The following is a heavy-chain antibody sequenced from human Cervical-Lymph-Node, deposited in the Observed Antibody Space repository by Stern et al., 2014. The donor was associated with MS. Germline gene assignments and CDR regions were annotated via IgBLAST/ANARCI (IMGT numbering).Heavy chain of an antibody. Sequence: ESGPTLVKPTQTLTLTCTFSGFSLRTSGVAVGWIRQPPGKALEWLALIYWDDDKRYSASLKSRLTITKDTHKNQVVLTMTNMDPVDTATYYCAHRHYSGWFDPWGQGTLVTVSS. CDR2: IYWDDDK. CDR1: GFSLRTSGVA. V-gene: IGHV2-5*02. D-gene: IGHD4-11*01. J-gene: IGHJ5*02. CDR3: AHRHYSGWFDP.